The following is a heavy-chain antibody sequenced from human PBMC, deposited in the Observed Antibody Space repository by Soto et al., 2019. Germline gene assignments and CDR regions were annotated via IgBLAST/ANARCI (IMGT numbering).Heavy chain of an antibody. CDR1: GFTFSSYW. Sequence: AGGFLRLSCAASGFTFSSYWMSWVRQAPGKGLEWVANIKQDGSEKYYVDSVKGRFTISRDNAKNSLYLQMNSLRAEDTAVYYCARGDDYGDYYFDYWGQGTLVTVSS. J-gene: IGHJ4*02. CDR2: IKQDGSEK. V-gene: IGHV3-7*01. CDR3: ARGDDYGDYYFDY. D-gene: IGHD4-17*01.